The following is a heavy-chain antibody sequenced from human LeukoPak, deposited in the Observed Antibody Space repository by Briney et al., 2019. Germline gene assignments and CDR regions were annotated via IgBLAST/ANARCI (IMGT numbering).Heavy chain of an antibody. Sequence: SVKVSCKASGGTFSSYTISWVRQAPGQGLEWMGRIIPILGIANYAQKFQGRVTVTADKSTSTAYMELSSLGSEDTAVYYCARGGYCSSTSCLTYFDYWGQGTLVTVSS. J-gene: IGHJ4*02. CDR2: IIPILGIA. D-gene: IGHD2-2*01. CDR1: GGTFSSYT. CDR3: ARGGYCSSTSCLTYFDY. V-gene: IGHV1-69*02.